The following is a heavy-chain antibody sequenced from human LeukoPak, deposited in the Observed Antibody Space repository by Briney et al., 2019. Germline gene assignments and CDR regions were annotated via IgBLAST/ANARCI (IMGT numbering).Heavy chain of an antibody. CDR1: GASFSSYY. CDR2: INQSGST. J-gene: IGHJ6*03. Sequence: SDTLSLTCAVNGASFSSYYWSWIRQPPGKGLESIGEINQSGSTHYNASLKSRLTISEDTSKNQFSLRLCSVTAADTAVYYCARGDYYYYMDVWGTGTTVIVSS. CDR3: ARGDYYYYMDV. V-gene: IGHV4-34*01.